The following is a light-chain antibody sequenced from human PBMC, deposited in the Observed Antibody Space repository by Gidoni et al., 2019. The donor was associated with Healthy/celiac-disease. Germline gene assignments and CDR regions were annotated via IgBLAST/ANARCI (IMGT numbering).Light chain of an antibody. CDR3: QQRSNWPPVLT. V-gene: IGKV3-11*01. J-gene: IGKJ4*01. CDR1: QSVSSY. Sequence: EIVLTQSPATLSLSPEERATLSSRASQSVSSYLSWYQQKPGQAPRLLIYDASNRATGIPARFSGSGSGTYFTLTISSREPEDFAVYYCQQRSNWPPVLTFGGGTKVEIK. CDR2: DAS.